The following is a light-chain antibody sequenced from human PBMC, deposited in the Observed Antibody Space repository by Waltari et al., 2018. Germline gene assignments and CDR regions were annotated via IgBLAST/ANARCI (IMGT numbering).Light chain of an antibody. Sequence: IQMTQSPSSLSGFVGDRVTISCRASQDITNALAWYQHKLGRAPKILIYATSKLEGGVPARFSGRGSGTTYTLTIDSLQSDDSASYFCQQYFSVPLTFGGGSKIEI. CDR1: QDITNA. V-gene: IGKV1-NL1*01. J-gene: IGKJ4*01. CDR3: QQYFSVPLT. CDR2: ATS.